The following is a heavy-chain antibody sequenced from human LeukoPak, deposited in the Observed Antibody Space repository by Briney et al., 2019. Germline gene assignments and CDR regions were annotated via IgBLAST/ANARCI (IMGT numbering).Heavy chain of an antibody. CDR3: ARDHSSGYLGYYFDY. CDR1: GGTFSSYA. D-gene: IGHD3-22*01. J-gene: IGHJ4*02. Sequence: SVKVSCKASGGTFSSYAISWVRQAPGQGLEWMGGIIPTFGTANYAQKFQGRVTITADESTSTAYMELSSLRSEDTAVYYCARDHSSGYLGYYFDYWGQGTLVTVSS. CDR2: IIPTFGTA. V-gene: IGHV1-69*13.